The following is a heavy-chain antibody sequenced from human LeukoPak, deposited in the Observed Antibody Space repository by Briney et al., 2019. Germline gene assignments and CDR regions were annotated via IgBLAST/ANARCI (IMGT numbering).Heavy chain of an antibody. V-gene: IGHV4-61*02. CDR1: GGSISSGSYY. D-gene: IGHD2-15*01. J-gene: IGHJ4*02. CDR2: IYTSGST. CDR3: ARGTLSVAATRKETYYFDY. Sequence: PSQILSLTCTVSGGSISSGSYYWSWIRQPAGKGLEWIGRIYTSGSTNYNPSLKSRVTISVDTSKNQFSLKLSSVTAADTAVYYCARGTLSVAATRKETYYFDYWGQGTLVTVSS.